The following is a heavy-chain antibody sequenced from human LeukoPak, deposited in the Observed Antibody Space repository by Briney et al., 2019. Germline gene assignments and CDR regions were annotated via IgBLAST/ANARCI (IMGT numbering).Heavy chain of an antibody. Sequence: PSETLSLTCTVPSGSISNYYWSWIRQPPGKGLEWIGYIYYSGSTNYNPSLKSRVTISVDTSKNQFSLKLSSVTAADTAVYYCARGYSYGPYYYYYYMDVWGKGTTVTASS. CDR1: SGSISNYY. V-gene: IGHV4-59*12. J-gene: IGHJ6*03. D-gene: IGHD5-18*01. CDR3: ARGYSYGPYYYYYYMDV. CDR2: IYYSGST.